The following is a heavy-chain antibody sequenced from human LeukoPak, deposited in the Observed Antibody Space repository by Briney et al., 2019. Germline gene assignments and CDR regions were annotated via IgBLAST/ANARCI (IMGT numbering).Heavy chain of an antibody. CDR1: GFSFSNYG. V-gene: IGHV3-30*02. CDR2: IRYDGSKK. Sequence: GGSLRLSCAASGFSFSNYGMHWVRQAPGKGLELVAFIRYDGSKKYYADSVKGRFTISRDKSKNTLSLQMNSLRAEDTAVYYCAKDFSVKWELLIGHWGQGTLVTVSS. CDR3: AKDFSVKWELLIGH. D-gene: IGHD1-26*01. J-gene: IGHJ4*02.